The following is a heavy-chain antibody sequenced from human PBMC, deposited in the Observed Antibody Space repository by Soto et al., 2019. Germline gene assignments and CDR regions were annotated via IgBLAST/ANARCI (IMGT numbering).Heavy chain of an antibody. J-gene: IGHJ4*02. Sequence: DVHLLESGGGLVQPGGSLRLSCAASGFTFSSYAMSCVRRTPGKGLEWVSGINHSGGSTYYADSGKGRFTISRDNSKNTMYLQMNIMRVEDTAVYYCAKDSYTSGWYYFDHWGQGTQVTVSS. D-gene: IGHD6-19*01. V-gene: IGHV3-23*01. CDR3: AKDSYTSGWYYFDH. CDR1: GFTFSSYA. CDR2: INHSGGST.